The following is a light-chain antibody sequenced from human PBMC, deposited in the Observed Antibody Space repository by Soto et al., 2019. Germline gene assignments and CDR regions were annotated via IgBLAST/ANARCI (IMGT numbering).Light chain of an antibody. V-gene: IGKV3-20*01. CDR3: PQYGSSPYT. J-gene: IGKJ2*01. Sequence: EIVLTQSPGTLSLSPGERATLSCRASQSVSSSYLAWYQQKPGQAPRLLIYGASSRATGIPDRFSGSGSGIDFTLTISRLEPGDFAVYYCPQYGSSPYTFGQGTKLEIK. CDR2: GAS. CDR1: QSVSSSY.